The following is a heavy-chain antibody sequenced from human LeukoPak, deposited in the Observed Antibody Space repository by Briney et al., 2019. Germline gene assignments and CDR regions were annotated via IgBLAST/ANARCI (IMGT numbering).Heavy chain of an antibody. V-gene: IGHV1-18*01. CDR1: GYTFTSYG. Sequence: ASVKVSCKASGYTFTSYGISWVRQAPGQGLEWMGKITPVIDVSKYAQKFQGRLTITADKPTATVYMELSGLKSDDTAVYYCARVNLRGSQYNWFDPWGQGTLVTVSS. CDR2: ITPVIDVS. J-gene: IGHJ5*02. D-gene: IGHD1-26*01. CDR3: ARVNLRGSQYNWFDP.